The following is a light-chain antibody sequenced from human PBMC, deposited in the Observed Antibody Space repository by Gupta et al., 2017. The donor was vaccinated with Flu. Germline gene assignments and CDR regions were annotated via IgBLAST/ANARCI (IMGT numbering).Light chain of an antibody. Sequence: QSALTQPASVSGSPGQSITISCTGTSSEVGGYNLVSWYQQNPGKAPKLIIYEGNKRPSGVSNRFSGSKSGNTASLTISGLQAEDEADYYCCSYAGNSTYVFGTGTRVTVL. J-gene: IGLJ1*01. CDR1: SSEVGGYNL. CDR3: CSYAGNSTYV. CDR2: EGN. V-gene: IGLV2-23*01.